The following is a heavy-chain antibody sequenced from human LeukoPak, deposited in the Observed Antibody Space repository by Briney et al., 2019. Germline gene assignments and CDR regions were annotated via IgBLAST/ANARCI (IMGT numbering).Heavy chain of an antibody. V-gene: IGHV1-18*01. J-gene: IGHJ6*02. Sequence: ASVKVSCKASGYTFTSYGISWVRQAPGQGLEWMGWISAYNGNTNYAQKLQGRVTMTADTSTSTAYMELRSLRSDDTAVYYCAGEGTYCSSTSCSSYYYYYGMDVWGQGTTVTVSS. D-gene: IGHD2-2*01. CDR3: AGEGTYCSSTSCSSYYYYYGMDV. CDR1: GYTFTSYG. CDR2: ISAYNGNT.